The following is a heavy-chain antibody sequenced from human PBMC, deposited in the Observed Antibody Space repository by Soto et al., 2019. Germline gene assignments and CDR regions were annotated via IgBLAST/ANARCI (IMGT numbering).Heavy chain of an antibody. V-gene: IGHV4-59*01. CDR2: IYYSGST. Sequence: SETLSLTCTVSGGSISSYYWSWIRQPPGKGLEWIGYIYYSGSTNYNPSLKSRVTISVDTSKNQFSLKLSSVTAADTAVYYCARGPNIEDYFDYWGQGTLVTVSS. CDR1: GGSISSYY. CDR3: ARGPNIEDYFDY. J-gene: IGHJ4*02. D-gene: IGHD2-15*01.